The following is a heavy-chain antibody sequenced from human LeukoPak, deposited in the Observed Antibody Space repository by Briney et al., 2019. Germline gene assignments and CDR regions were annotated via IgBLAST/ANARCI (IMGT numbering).Heavy chain of an antibody. CDR1: GGSISSYY. Sequence: SETLSLTCTVSGGSISSYYWSWIRQPPGKGLEWIGYLYYSGSTNYNPSLKSRVTISVDTSKNQFSLKLSSVTAADTAVYYCAREEVVPAAIKGYYYYMDVWGKGTTVTVSS. J-gene: IGHJ6*03. CDR2: LYYSGST. CDR3: AREEVVPAAIKGYYYYMDV. D-gene: IGHD2-2*01. V-gene: IGHV4-59*01.